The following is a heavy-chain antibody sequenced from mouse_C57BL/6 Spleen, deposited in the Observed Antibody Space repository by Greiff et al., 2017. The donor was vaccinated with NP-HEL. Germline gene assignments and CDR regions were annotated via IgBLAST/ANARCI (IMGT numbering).Heavy chain of an antibody. Sequence: VQLQQPGAELVKPGASVKMSCKASGYTFTSYWITWVKQRPGQGLAWIGDIYPGSGSTNYNEKFKSKATLTVDTSSSTAYMQLSSLTSEDSAVYYCARSLSSSPSDYWGQGTTLTVSS. J-gene: IGHJ2*01. CDR1: GYTFTSYW. D-gene: IGHD1-1*01. CDR3: ARSLSSSPSDY. CDR2: IYPGSGST. V-gene: IGHV1-55*01.